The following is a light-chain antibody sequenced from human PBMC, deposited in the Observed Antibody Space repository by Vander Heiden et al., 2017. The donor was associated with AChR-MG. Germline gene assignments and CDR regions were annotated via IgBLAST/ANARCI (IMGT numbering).Light chain of an antibody. CDR2: GAS. CDR1: QSVSSN. Sequence: IVMTQSPATLSVSPGERATLSCRASQSVSSNLAWYQQKPGQGPRLLIYGASTRATGIPARFSGSGSGTEFTLTISSLQSEDFAVYYCQQYNNWPGTFGQRTKVEIK. CDR3: QQYNNWPGT. V-gene: IGKV3-15*01. J-gene: IGKJ1*01.